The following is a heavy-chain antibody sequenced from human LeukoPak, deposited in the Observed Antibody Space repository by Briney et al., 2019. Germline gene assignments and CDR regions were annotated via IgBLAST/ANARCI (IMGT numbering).Heavy chain of an antibody. Sequence: PGGSLRLSCAASGFTFSGYAMSWVRQAPGKGLEWVSAISGSGGSTYYADSVKGRFTISRDNSKNTLYLQMNSLRAEDTAVYYCAKDLEVYSSSSGLDYWGQGTLVTVSS. J-gene: IGHJ4*02. CDR3: AKDLEVYSSSSGLDY. V-gene: IGHV3-23*01. CDR2: ISGSGGST. D-gene: IGHD6-6*01. CDR1: GFTFSGYA.